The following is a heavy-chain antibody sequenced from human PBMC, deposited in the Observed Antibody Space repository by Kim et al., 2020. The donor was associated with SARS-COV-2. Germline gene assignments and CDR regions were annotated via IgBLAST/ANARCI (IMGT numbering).Heavy chain of an antibody. CDR2: ISYEGSKK. D-gene: IGHD1-26*01. Sequence: GGSLRLSCAASGFSFNNYGMHWVRQAPGKGLEWVAFISYEGSKKQYSDSLKGRFTISRDYSKNTLYLQMNSLTAEDTAVYYCAKQGCILELNTYYGMDLWGRETALTVSS. V-gene: IGHV3-30*18. CDR3: AKQGCILELNTYYGMDL. CDR1: GFSFNNYG. J-gene: IGHJ6*02.